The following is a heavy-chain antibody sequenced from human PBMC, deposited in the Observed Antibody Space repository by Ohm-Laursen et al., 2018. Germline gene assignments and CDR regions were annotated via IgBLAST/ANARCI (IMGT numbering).Heavy chain of an antibody. CDR3: ARDFYHGMDV. CDR1: GFTFSNYW. Sequence: SLRLSCAASGFTFSNYWIHWVRQAPGKGLVWVSRINSDGSTTSYADSVRGRFTISRDNAKNTLYLQMNSLRAEDTAVYHCARDFYHGMDVWGQGTTVTVS. J-gene: IGHJ6*02. V-gene: IGHV3-74*01. CDR2: INSDGSTT.